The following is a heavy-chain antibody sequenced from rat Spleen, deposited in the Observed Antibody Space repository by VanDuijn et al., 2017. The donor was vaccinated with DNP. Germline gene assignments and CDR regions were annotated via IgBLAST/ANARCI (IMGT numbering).Heavy chain of an antibody. Sequence: EVQLVESGGGPVQPGRSLKLSCVASGFTFSNYWMTWIRQAPGKGLEWVASISNTGDNTYYSDSVKGRFSLSRDNAKSTLYLQVNSLRSEDTATYYCTIAYNSGFVYWGQGTLVTVSS. V-gene: IGHV5-31*01. J-gene: IGHJ3*01. D-gene: IGHD4-3*01. CDR2: ISNTGDNT. CDR3: TIAYNSGFVY. CDR1: GFTFSNYW.